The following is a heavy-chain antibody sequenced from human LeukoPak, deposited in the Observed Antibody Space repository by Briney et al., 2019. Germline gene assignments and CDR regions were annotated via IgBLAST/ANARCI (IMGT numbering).Heavy chain of an antibody. Sequence: ASVEVSFQASGSPFTSYDINWVRPATGQGLEWMGWMNPNSGNTGYAQKFQGRVTMTRNTSISTAYMELSSLRSEDTGVYYCARGLMVRGVVMNYWGQGTLVTVSS. J-gene: IGHJ4*02. CDR1: GSPFTSYD. D-gene: IGHD3-10*01. CDR2: MNPNSGNT. V-gene: IGHV1-8*01. CDR3: ARGLMVRGVVMNY.